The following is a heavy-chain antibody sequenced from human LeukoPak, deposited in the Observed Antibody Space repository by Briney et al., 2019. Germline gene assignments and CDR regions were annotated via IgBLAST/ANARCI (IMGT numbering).Heavy chain of an antibody. Sequence: GGSLRLSCVTSGFTFSRHWMSWVRQAPGKGLEWVANINQDGSGKYYVDSVKGRFTISRDNAKNSLYLQMNSLRSEDTAIYYCAEGTTGWGQGTLVTVSS. D-gene: IGHD1-1*01. CDR2: INQDGSGK. CDR3: AEGTTG. V-gene: IGHV3-7*01. CDR1: GFTFSRHW. J-gene: IGHJ1*01.